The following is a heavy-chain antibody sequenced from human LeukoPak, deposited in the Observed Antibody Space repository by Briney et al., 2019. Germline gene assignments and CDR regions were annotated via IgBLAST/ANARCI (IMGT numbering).Heavy chain of an antibody. Sequence: GESLRLSCAASGFTFSSYGMHWVRQAPGKGLEWVAFIRYDGSNKYYADSVKGRFTISRDNSKNTLYLQMNSLRAEDTAVYYCAKDPGGYCSSTSCYTLFDYWGQGTLVTVSS. CDR1: GFTFSSYG. CDR2: IRYDGSNK. CDR3: AKDPGGYCSSTSCYTLFDY. J-gene: IGHJ4*02. V-gene: IGHV3-30*02. D-gene: IGHD2-2*02.